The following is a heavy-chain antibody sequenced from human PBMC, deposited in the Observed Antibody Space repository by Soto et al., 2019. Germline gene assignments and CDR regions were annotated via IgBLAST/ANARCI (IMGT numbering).Heavy chain of an antibody. CDR1: GFTFSSYG. CDR3: ARDSFGVVIPIPPGRYYYYGMDV. Sequence: PGGSLRLSCAASGFTFSSYGMHWVRQAPGKGLEWVAVIWYDGSNKYYADSVKGRFTISRDNSKNTLYLQMNSLRAEDTAVYYCARDSFGVVIPIPPGRYYYYGMDVWGQGTTVTVSS. D-gene: IGHD3-3*01. CDR2: IWYDGSNK. J-gene: IGHJ6*02. V-gene: IGHV3-33*01.